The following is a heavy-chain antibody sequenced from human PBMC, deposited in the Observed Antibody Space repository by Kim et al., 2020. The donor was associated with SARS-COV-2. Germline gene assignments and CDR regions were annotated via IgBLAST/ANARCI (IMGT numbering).Heavy chain of an antibody. CDR1: GYTFTSYG. Sequence: ASVKVSCKASGYTFTSYGISWVRQAPGQGLEWMGWISAYNGNTNYAQKLQGRVTMTTDTSTSTAYMELRSLRSDDTAVYYCAVVVVPAAIMGMDVWGQGTTVTVSS. CDR2: ISAYNGNT. J-gene: IGHJ6*02. V-gene: IGHV1-18*01. CDR3: AVVVVPAAIMGMDV. D-gene: IGHD2-2*01.